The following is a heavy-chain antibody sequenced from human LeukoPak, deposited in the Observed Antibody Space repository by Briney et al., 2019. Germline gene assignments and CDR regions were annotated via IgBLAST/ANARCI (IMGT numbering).Heavy chain of an antibody. V-gene: IGHV1-46*01. CDR2: INPSGGST. Sequence: ASVKVSCKASGYTFTSYGISWVRQAPGQGLEWMGIINPSGGSTSYAQKFQGRVTMTRDTSTSTVYMELSSLRSEDTAVYYCARGVPTMVRGVYNWFDPWGQGTLVTVSS. D-gene: IGHD3-10*01. CDR3: ARGVPTMVRGVYNWFDP. CDR1: GYTFTSYG. J-gene: IGHJ5*02.